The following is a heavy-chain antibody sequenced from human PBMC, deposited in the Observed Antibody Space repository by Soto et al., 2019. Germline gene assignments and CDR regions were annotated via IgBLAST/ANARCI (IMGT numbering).Heavy chain of an antibody. V-gene: IGHV1-69*13. Sequence: ASVKVSCKASGGTFSSYAISWVRQAPGQGLEWMGGIIPIFGTANYAQKFQGRVTITADESTSTAYMELSSLRSEDTAVYYCARVITMIVVVHDAFDIWGQGTMVTVS. CDR2: IIPIFGTA. D-gene: IGHD3-22*01. CDR3: ARVITMIVVVHDAFDI. CDR1: GGTFSSYA. J-gene: IGHJ3*02.